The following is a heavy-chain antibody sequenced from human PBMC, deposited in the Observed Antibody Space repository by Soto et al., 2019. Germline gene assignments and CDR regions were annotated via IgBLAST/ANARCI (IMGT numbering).Heavy chain of an antibody. J-gene: IGHJ5*02. CDR1: GDSVSSNSAA. CDR3: ARDIYDFWSGYFNWFDP. D-gene: IGHD3-3*01. Sequence: HSQTLSLTCVISGDSVSSNSAAWNWIRQSPSRGLEWLGRTYYRSKWYNDYAVSVKSRITINPDTSKNQFSLQLNSVTPEDTAVYYCARDIYDFWSGYFNWFDPWGQGTLVTVSS. CDR2: TYYRSKWYN. V-gene: IGHV6-1*01.